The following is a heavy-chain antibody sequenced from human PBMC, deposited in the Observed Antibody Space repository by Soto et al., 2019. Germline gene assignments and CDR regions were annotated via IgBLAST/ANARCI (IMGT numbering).Heavy chain of an antibody. CDR2: IKSKTDGGTT. Sequence: PGGSLRLSCAASGFTFSNAWMSWVRQAPGKGLEWVGRIKSKTDGGTTDYAAPVKGRFTISRDDSKNTLYLQMNSLKTEDTAVYYCTKGAPGHYYYYYGMDVWGQGSKVTVSS. J-gene: IGHJ6*02. V-gene: IGHV3-15*01. CDR3: TKGAPGHYYYYYGMDV. CDR1: GFTFSNAW.